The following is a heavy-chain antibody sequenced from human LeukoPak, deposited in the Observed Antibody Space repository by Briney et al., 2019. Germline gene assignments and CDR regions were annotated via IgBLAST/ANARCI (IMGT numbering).Heavy chain of an antibody. J-gene: IGHJ4*02. CDR1: GYTFTSYD. Sequence: ASVKVSCKASGYTFTSYDINWVRQATGQGLEWMGWMNPNSGNTGYAQKFQGWVTMTRDTSISTAYMELSRLRSDDTAVYYCARGRYSSSWYDPPYYFDYWGQGTLVTVSS. CDR2: MNPNSGNT. CDR3: ARGRYSSSWYDPPYYFDY. D-gene: IGHD6-13*01. V-gene: IGHV1-8*01.